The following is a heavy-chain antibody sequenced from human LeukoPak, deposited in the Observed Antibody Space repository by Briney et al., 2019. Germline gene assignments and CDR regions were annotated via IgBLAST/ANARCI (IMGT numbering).Heavy chain of an antibody. D-gene: IGHD3-22*01. CDR2: IYTSVST. J-gene: IGHJ4*02. CDR1: DGSISSYY. Sequence: SETLSLTCTVSDGSISSYYWSWIRQPPGKGLEWIGYIYTSVSTNYNPSLKSRVTISVDTSKNQFSLKLSSVTAADMAVYYCARQPLAYYDSSGYCFDYWGQGTLVTVSS. CDR3: ARQPLAYYDSSGYCFDY. V-gene: IGHV4-4*09.